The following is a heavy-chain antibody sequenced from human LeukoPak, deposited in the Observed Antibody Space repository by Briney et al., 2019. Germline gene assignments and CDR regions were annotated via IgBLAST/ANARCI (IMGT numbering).Heavy chain of an antibody. CDR2: IYHSEST. Sequence: PSETLSLTCAVSGGSISSGNWWSWVRQPPGQGLEWIGEIYHSESTNYNPSLKSRVTISVDKSKNHFSLRLSSVTAADTAVYYCARAIEVGAMTPFDYWGQGTLVTVSS. V-gene: IGHV4-4*02. D-gene: IGHD1-26*01. CDR1: GGSISSGNW. J-gene: IGHJ4*02. CDR3: ARAIEVGAMTPFDY.